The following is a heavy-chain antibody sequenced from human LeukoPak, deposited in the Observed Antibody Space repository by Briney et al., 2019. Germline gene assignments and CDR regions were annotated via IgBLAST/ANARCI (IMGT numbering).Heavy chain of an antibody. Sequence: GGSLRLSCAASGFTFSSHAMSWVRQAPGKGLEWVSAISGSGGSTYYADSVKGRFTISRDNSKNTLYLQMNSLRAEDTAVYYCASRLIVGSSGSDYWGQGTLVTVSS. V-gene: IGHV3-23*01. D-gene: IGHD2-21*01. J-gene: IGHJ4*02. CDR3: ASRLIVGSSGSDY. CDR1: GFTFSSHA. CDR2: ISGSGGST.